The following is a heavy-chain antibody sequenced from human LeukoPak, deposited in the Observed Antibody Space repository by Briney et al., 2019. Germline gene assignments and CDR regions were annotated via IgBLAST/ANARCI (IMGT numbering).Heavy chain of an antibody. V-gene: IGHV3-9*01. CDR2: ISWNSGSI. Sequence: PGRSLRLSCAASGFTFDDYAMHWVRQAPGKGLEWVSGISWNSGSIGYADSVKGRFTISRDNAKNSLYLQMNSLRAEDTALYYCAKAGGSFNWGQGTLVTVSS. CDR3: AKAGGSFN. J-gene: IGHJ4*02. D-gene: IGHD1-26*01. CDR1: GFTFDDYA.